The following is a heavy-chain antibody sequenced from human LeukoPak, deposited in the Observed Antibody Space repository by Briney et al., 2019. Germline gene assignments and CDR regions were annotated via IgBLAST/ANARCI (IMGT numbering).Heavy chain of an antibody. V-gene: IGHV3-74*01. CDR3: ASSGSYRFDY. Sequence: GGSLRLSCAASGFTFSRYWMNWVRQAPGKGLVWVSRISPDGTNTGYADSEKGRFTISRDNAKNSLYLQMNSLRDEDTAVYYCASSGSYRFDYWGQETLVTVSS. CDR2: ISPDGTNT. J-gene: IGHJ4*02. D-gene: IGHD1-26*01. CDR1: GFTFSRYW.